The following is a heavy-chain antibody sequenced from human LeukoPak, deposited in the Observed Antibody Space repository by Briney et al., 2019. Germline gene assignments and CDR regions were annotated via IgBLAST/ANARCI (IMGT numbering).Heavy chain of an antibody. CDR1: GFTFSSYD. CDR2: IWYDGSNK. CDR3: AREASDSFDI. J-gene: IGHJ3*02. V-gene: IGHV3-33*01. Sequence: GRSLRLSCAASGFTFSSYDMHWVRQAPGKGLEWVALIWYDGSNKNYADSVKGRFTISRDNSKNTLFLQMNSLRAEDTAVYYCAREASDSFDIWGQGTMVTVSS.